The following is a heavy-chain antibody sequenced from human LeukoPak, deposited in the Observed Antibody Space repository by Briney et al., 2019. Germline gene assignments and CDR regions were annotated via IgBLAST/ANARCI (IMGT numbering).Heavy chain of an antibody. CDR3: ARRGVVIRVILVGFHKEAYYFDS. CDR1: GIAVSIYA. V-gene: IGHV3-23*01. D-gene: IGHD3-22*01. CDR2: ISGSGGGT. Sequence: QPGGSLSLSCAVSGIAVSIYAMGWVRQAPGKGLEWVAAISGSGGGTNYADSVKGRFTISRDNSKHTLYLQMNSLRAEDTAVYFCARRGVVIRVILVGFHKEAYYFDSWAREPWSPSPQ. J-gene: IGHJ4*02.